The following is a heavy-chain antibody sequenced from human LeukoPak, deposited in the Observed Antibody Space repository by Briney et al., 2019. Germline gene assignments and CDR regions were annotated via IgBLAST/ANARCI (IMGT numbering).Heavy chain of an antibody. V-gene: IGHV3-48*03. J-gene: IGHJ4*02. D-gene: IGHD5-24*01. Sequence: GGSLRLSCAASGFTFSSYEMNWVRQAPGKGLEWVSYISSSGSTIYYADSAKGRFTISRDNAKNSLYLQMNSLRAEDTAVYYCARWVGDGYNFDYWGQGTLVTVSS. CDR1: GFTFSSYE. CDR2: ISSSGSTI. CDR3: ARWVGDGYNFDY.